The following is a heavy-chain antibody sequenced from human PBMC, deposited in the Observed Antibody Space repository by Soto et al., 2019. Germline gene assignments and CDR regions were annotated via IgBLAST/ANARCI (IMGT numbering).Heavy chain of an antibody. CDR2: IFHDGNT. V-gene: IGHV4-4*02. CDR1: GASIGSGAW. CDR3: ARHEGWTGPDQ. D-gene: IGHD2-8*02. Sequence: SETLSLTCAVSGASIGSGAWWRWVRQPRGKGLEWIAEIFHDGNTNYGPSVKSRFTISVDNSKNQLSLNVYCVTAADTAVYYCARHEGWTGPDQWGQGTLVTVSS. J-gene: IGHJ5*02.